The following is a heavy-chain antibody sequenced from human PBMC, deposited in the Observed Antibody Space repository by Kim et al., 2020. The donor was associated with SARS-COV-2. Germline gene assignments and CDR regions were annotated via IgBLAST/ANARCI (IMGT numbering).Heavy chain of an antibody. CDR1: GFTFTSYW. CDR3: ARVGYCSGDTWRDWFDP. J-gene: IGHJ5*02. Sequence: GGSLRLSCAASGFTFTSYWMTWVRQAPGKGLEWVASIKGDASERESVQSARGRFTISRDNAQNSVYLHINSLRDEDTAVYYCARVGYCSGDTWRDWFDPWGQGTLVTVAS. CDR2: IKGDASER. V-gene: IGHV3-7*01. D-gene: IGHD2-15*01.